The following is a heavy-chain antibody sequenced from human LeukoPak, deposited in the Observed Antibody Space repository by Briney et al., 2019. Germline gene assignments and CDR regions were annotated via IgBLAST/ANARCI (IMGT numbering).Heavy chain of an antibody. CDR2: IRYDANNK. J-gene: IGHJ5*02. CDR1: GFTFSSYG. CDR3: ARAPPPVVVAATRRHWFDP. Sequence: PGGSLRLSCVASGFTFSSYGMHWVRQAPGKGLEWVSFIRYDANNKYYADSVRGRFTISRDNSKNTLYLQMNSLRLEDTAVYYCARAPPPVVVAATRRHWFDPWGQGTLVTVSS. D-gene: IGHD2-15*01. V-gene: IGHV3-30*02.